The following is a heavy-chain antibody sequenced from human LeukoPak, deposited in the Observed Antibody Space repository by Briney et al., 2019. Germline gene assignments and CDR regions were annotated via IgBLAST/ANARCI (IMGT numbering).Heavy chain of an antibody. V-gene: IGHV3-53*01. Sequence: GGSLRLSCAASGFTVSSNYMSWVRQAPGKGLEWVSVIYSGGSTYYADSVKGRFTISRDNAKNSLYLQMNSLRAEDTAVYYCARDFHLRYFDYWGQGTLVTVSS. CDR2: IYSGGST. J-gene: IGHJ4*02. CDR1: GFTVSSNY. CDR3: ARDFHLRYFDY.